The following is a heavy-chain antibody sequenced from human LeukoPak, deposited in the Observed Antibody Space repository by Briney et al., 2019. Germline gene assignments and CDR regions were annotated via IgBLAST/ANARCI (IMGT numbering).Heavy chain of an antibody. CDR2: IIPIFGTA. J-gene: IGHJ4*02. V-gene: IGHV1-69*05. CDR3: ARDRFLGGYYRTGYYFDY. D-gene: IGHD3-22*01. CDR1: EGTFSSYA. Sequence: ASVKVSCKASEGTFSSYAISWVRQAPGQGLEWMGRIIPIFGTANYAQKFQGRVTITTDESTSTAYMELSSLRSEDTAVYYCARDRFLGGYYRTGYYFDYWGQGTLVTVSS.